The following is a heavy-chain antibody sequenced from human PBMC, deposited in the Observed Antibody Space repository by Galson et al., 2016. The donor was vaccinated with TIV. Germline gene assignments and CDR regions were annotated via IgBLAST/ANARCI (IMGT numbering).Heavy chain of an antibody. CDR2: IDVSGNN. CDR1: GGSIRSQS. Sequence: SETLSLTCTVSGGSIRSQSWSWIRQPAGKGLEWIGRIDVSGNNDYSPSLKSRVTMSQDTSNNQFSIRLISLTAADTAVYYCAREKVWGGREAWSEAFPYSFFMDVWGKGTTVTISS. CDR3: AREKVWGGREAWSEAFPYSFFMDV. J-gene: IGHJ6*03. V-gene: IGHV4-4*07. D-gene: IGHD2-15*01.